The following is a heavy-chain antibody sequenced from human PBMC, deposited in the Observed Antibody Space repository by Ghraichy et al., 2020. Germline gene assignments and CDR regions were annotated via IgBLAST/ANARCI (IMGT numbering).Heavy chain of an antibody. Sequence: SETLSLTCTVSGGSISSSSYYWGWIRQPPGKGLEWIGSIYYSGSTYYNPSLKSRVTISVDTSKNQFSLKLSSVTAADTAVYYCARDFKYYDFWSGYSYYFDYWGQGTLVTVSS. CDR2: IYYSGST. V-gene: IGHV4-39*07. CDR3: ARDFKYYDFWSGYSYYFDY. D-gene: IGHD3-3*01. CDR1: GGSISSSSYY. J-gene: IGHJ4*02.